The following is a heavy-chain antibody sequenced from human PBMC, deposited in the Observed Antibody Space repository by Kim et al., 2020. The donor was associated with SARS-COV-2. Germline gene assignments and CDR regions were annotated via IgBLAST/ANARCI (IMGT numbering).Heavy chain of an antibody. CDR3: ARGKEPYDWFDP. CDR1: GFTVSSYW. CDR2: ISDDGTST. D-gene: IGHD5-12*01. Sequence: GGSLRLSCAASGFTVSSYWMHWVRHAPGKGLIWVSRISDDGTSTFYADSVKGRFTISRDSATNTLFLQMNSLRAEDTGVYFCARGKEPYDWFDPWCQGT. V-gene: IGHV3-74*01. J-gene: IGHJ5*02.